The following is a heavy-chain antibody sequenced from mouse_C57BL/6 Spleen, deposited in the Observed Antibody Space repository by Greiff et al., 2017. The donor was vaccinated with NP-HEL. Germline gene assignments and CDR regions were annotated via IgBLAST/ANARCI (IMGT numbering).Heavy chain of an antibody. V-gene: IGHV1-81*01. CDR2: IYPRSGNT. Sequence: VQLQQSGAELARPGASVKLSCKASGYTFTSYGISWVKQRTGQGLEWIGEIYPRSGNTYYNEKFKGKATLTADKSSSTAYMELRSLTSEDSAVYFCVIYYEYDGFAYWGQGTLVTVSA. J-gene: IGHJ3*01. CDR1: GYTFTSYG. D-gene: IGHD2-4*01. CDR3: VIYYEYDGFAY.